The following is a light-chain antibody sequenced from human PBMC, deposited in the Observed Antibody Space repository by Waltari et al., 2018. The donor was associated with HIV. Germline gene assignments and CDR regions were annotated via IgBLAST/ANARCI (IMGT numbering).Light chain of an antibody. CDR1: SSNIGNNY. Sequence: QSVLTQPPSVSAAPGQKVTISCSGSSSNIGNNYVSWYHQLPGTAPNLLFFENVKLPTGIPNRLSGSKSRTSATLGITGLQTGDEAEYYCGTWDSSLSTGMFGGGTKLTVL. J-gene: IGLJ3*02. CDR3: GTWDSSLSTGM. V-gene: IGLV1-51*01. CDR2: ENV.